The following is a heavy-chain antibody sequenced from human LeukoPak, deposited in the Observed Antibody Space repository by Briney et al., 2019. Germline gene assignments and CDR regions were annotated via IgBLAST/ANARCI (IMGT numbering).Heavy chain of an antibody. V-gene: IGHV3-30-3*01. Sequence: GGSLRLSCAASGFTFSSYAMHWVRQALGKGLEWVAVISYDGSNKYYADSVKGRFTISRDNSMNTLYLQMNSLRAEDTAVYYCARDRLYSSGWHRYFDYWGQGTLVTVSS. D-gene: IGHD6-19*01. CDR3: ARDRLYSSGWHRYFDY. J-gene: IGHJ4*02. CDR1: GFTFSSYA. CDR2: ISYDGSNK.